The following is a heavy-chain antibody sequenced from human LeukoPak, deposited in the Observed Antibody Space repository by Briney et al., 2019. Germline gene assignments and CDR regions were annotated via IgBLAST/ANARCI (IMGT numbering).Heavy chain of an antibody. V-gene: IGHV3-64*01. J-gene: IGHJ4*02. CDR3: ARRSSGSYYTYFDY. D-gene: IGHD3-10*01. Sequence: GGSLRLSCAASGFTFSSYAMHWVRQAPGKGLEYVSAISSNGGSTYYANSVKGRFTISRDNSKNTLYLQMGSLRAEDMAVYYCARRSSGSYYTYFDYWGQGTLGTVSS. CDR2: ISSNGGST. CDR1: GFTFSSYA.